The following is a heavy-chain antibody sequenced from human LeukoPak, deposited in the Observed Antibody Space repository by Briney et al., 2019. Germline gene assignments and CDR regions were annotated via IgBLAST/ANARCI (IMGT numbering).Heavy chain of an antibody. CDR3: ARDLYATSTGDYAFDI. CDR2: IYSGGST. Sequence: GGSLRLSCAASGFIVSSNYMSWVRQAPGKGLEWVSVIYSGGSTYYADSVKGRFTISRDNSKNTLYLQMNSLRAEDTAVYYCARDLYATSTGDYAFDIWGQGTMVTVSS. J-gene: IGHJ3*02. D-gene: IGHD4-17*01. CDR1: GFIVSSNY. V-gene: IGHV3-53*01.